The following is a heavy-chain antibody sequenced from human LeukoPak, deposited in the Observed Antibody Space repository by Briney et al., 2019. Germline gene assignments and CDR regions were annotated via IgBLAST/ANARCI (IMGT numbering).Heavy chain of an antibody. J-gene: IGHJ4*02. V-gene: IGHV1-69*13. D-gene: IGHD6-13*01. Sequence: GASVTVSCKASGGTFSSYAISWVRQAPGQGLEWMGGIIPIFGTANYAQTFQGRVTITADESTSTAYMELSSLRSEDTAVYYCARGRGYSSSWYDYWGQGTLVTVSS. CDR2: IIPIFGTA. CDR1: GGTFSSYA. CDR3: ARGRGYSSSWYDY.